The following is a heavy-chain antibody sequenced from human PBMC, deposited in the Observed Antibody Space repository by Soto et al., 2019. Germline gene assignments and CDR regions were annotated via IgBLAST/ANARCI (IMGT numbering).Heavy chain of an antibody. Sequence: QVQLQESGPGLVKPSGTLSLTCAVSGGSISSSNWWSWVRQPPGKGLEWIGEIYHSGSTNYNPSLKRRVTTSVDKSKNQFSRKLSSVTAADTAVYYCARAAMGGSSWPFDYWGQGTLVTVSS. V-gene: IGHV4-4*02. CDR1: GGSISSSNW. D-gene: IGHD6-13*01. CDR2: IYHSGST. J-gene: IGHJ4*02. CDR3: ARAAMGGSSWPFDY.